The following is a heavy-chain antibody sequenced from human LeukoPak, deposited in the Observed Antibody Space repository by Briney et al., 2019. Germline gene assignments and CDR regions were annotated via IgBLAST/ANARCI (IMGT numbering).Heavy chain of an antibody. CDR2: IYYSGST. J-gene: IGHJ4*02. CDR1: GVSISSSY. D-gene: IGHD5-18*01. V-gene: IGHV4-59*01. Sequence: SETLSLTCTVSGVSISSSYWSWIRQPPGKGLEWVGNIYYSGSTNYNPSLKSRVTISVYTSKNRFSLKLNSVTAADTAVYYCARSGYSYGTFDYWGQGTLVTVSS. CDR3: ARSGYSYGTFDY.